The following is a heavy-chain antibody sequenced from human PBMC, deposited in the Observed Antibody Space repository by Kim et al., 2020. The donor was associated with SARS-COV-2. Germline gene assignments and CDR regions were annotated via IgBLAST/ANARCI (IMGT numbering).Heavy chain of an antibody. CDR2: K. V-gene: IGHV3-30*02. Sequence: KYYADSVKGRLTISRDNSKNTLYLQMNSLRAEDTAVYYCAKDRTRAFDIWGQGTMVTVSS. CDR3: AKDRTRAFDI. J-gene: IGHJ3*02.